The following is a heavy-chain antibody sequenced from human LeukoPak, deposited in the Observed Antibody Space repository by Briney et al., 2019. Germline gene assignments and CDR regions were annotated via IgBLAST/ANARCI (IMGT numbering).Heavy chain of an antibody. J-gene: IGHJ4*02. CDR3: AKAVYAWYYYDSSGYPDY. V-gene: IGHV3-23*01. CDR1: GFTFSSYA. D-gene: IGHD3-22*01. CDR2: ISGSGGST. Sequence: PGGSLRLSCAASGFTFSSYAMSWVRQAPGMGLEWVSAISGSGGSTYYADSVKGRLTISRDNSKNTLYLQMNSLRAEDTAVYYCAKAVYAWYYYDSSGYPDYWGQGTLVTVSS.